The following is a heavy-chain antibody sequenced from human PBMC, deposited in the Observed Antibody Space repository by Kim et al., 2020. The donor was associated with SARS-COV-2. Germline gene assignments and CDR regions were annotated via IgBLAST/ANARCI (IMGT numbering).Heavy chain of an antibody. CDR2: ISAYNGNT. V-gene: IGHV1-18*01. CDR3: ARDITMVRGVIITGGMDV. J-gene: IGHJ6*02. CDR1: GYTFTSYG. Sequence: ASVKVSCKASGYTFTSYGISWVRQAPGQGLEWMGWISAYNGNTNYAQKLQGRVTMTTDTSTSTAYMELRSLRSDDTAVYYCARDITMVRGVIITGGMDVWGQGTTVTVSS. D-gene: IGHD3-10*01.